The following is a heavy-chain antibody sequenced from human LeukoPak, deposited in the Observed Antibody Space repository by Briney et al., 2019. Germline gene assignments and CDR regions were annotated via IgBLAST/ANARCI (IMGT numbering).Heavy chain of an antibody. J-gene: IGHJ4*02. CDR1: GGSISRYY. V-gene: IGHV4-59*08. CDR2: MYYSGST. D-gene: IGHD2-15*01. Sequence: PSETLSLTCTVSGGSISRYYCSWIPQPPGKGLEWIGYMYYSGSTNYNPSLKSRVTISVDMSKNQFSLKLSSVTAADTAVYYCVRSSTYHLFDDWGQGTLVTVSS. CDR3: VRSSTYHLFDD.